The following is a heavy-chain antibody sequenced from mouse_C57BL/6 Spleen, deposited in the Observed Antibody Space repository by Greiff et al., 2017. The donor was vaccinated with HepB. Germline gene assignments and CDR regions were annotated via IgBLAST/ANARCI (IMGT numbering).Heavy chain of an antibody. J-gene: IGHJ4*01. CDR1: GYSFTDYN. D-gene: IGHD2-1*01. CDR2: INPNYGTT. V-gene: IGHV1-39*01. CDR3: ARYGNFESCYAMDY. Sequence: EVQLKQSGPELVKPGASVKISCKASGYSFTDYNMNWVKQSNGKSLEWIGVINPNYGTTSYNQKFKGKATLTVDQSSSTAYMQLNSLTSEDSAVYYCARYGNFESCYAMDYWGQGTSVTVSS.